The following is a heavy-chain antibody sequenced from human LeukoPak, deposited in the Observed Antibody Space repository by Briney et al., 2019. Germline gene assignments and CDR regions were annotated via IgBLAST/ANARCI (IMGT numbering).Heavy chain of an antibody. D-gene: IGHD3-22*01. Sequence: SETLPLTCTVSGGSISSSSNYWGWIRQPPGKGLEWIGSAYQGGSTYYNPSLKSRVTISVDTSKNQFSLQLTSVTASDTAVYYCASPTYDSSGYYHLKWGQGILVTVSS. CDR3: ASPTYDSSGYYHLK. J-gene: IGHJ4*02. V-gene: IGHV4-39*01. CDR2: AYQGGST. CDR1: GGSISSSSNY.